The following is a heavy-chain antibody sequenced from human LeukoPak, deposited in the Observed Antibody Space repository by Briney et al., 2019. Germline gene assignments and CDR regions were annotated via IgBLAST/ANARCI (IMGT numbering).Heavy chain of an antibody. J-gene: IGHJ6*03. D-gene: IGHD2/OR15-2a*01. CDR3: ARVDYIVNYYYYYYMDV. CDR1: GYTFSGYY. V-gene: IGHV1-2*02. CDR2: INPNSGGT. Sequence: ASVKVSCKASGYTFSGYYMHWVRQAPGQGLEWMGWINPNSGGTNYAQKFQGRVTMTRDTSISTAYMELSRLRSDDTAVYYCARVDYIVNYYYYYYMDVWGKGTTVTVSS.